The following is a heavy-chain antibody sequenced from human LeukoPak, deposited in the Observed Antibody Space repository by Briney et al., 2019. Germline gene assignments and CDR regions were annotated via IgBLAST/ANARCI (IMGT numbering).Heavy chain of an antibody. CDR3: ARVVATGIFDY. CDR1: GFTFSSYA. J-gene: IGHJ4*02. CDR2: ISSNGGST. D-gene: IGHD5-12*01. Sequence: GGSLRLSCAASGFTFSSYAMHWVRQAPGKGLEYVSAISSNGGSTYYANSVKGRFTISRDNSKNTLYLQMGSLRAEDMAVYYCARVVATGIFDYWGQGTLVTVSS. V-gene: IGHV3-64*01.